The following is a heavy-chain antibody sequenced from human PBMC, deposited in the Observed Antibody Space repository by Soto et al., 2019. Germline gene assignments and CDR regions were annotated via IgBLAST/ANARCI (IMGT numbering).Heavy chain of an antibody. D-gene: IGHD3-3*01. CDR3: ARRGYYDFWSGYHSNYWYFDL. CDR1: GDSISSADYY. V-gene: IGHV4-30-4*01. J-gene: IGHJ2*01. Sequence: SETLSLTCTVSGDSISSADYYWSWIRQTPGKGLEWIGHIFYSGTTYYNPSLKSRLTISVDTSKNQFSLKLSSVTAADTAVYYCARRGYYDFWSGYHSNYWYFDLWGRGTLVTVSS. CDR2: IFYSGTT.